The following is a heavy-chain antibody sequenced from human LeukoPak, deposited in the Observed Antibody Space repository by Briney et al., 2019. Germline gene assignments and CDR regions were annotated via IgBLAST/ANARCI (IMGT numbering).Heavy chain of an antibody. CDR3: ARGVLPPSLDY. V-gene: IGHV1-2*02. J-gene: IGHJ4*02. CDR2: IDPKNGDT. D-gene: IGHD1-14*01. Sequence: GASVKVSCKASGYTFSGYWIHWVRQAPQQGLERMGWIDPKNGDTKYAQKFHDRVAMTRDMSINTVYMELSRLTSDDTAVYFCARGVLPPSLDYWGQGALLTVSS. CDR1: GYTFSGYW.